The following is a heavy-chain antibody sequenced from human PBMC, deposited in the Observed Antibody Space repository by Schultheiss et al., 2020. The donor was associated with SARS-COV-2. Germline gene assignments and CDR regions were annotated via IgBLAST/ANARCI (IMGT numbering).Heavy chain of an antibody. CDR2: IKSKTDGGTT. D-gene: IGHD2-2*02. V-gene: IGHV3-15*01. CDR3: TTDRPSYCSSTSCYTGGGDAFDI. CDR1: GFSFTNAW. J-gene: IGHJ3*02. Sequence: GGSLRLSCVASGFSFTNAWMSWVRQAPGKGLEWVGRIKSKTDGGTTDYAAPVKGRFTISRDDSKNTLYLQMNSLKTEDTAVYYCTTDRPSYCSSTSCYTGGGDAFDIWGQGTMVTVSS.